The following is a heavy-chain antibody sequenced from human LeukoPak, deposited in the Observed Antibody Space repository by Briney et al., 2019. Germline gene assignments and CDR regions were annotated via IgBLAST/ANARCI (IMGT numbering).Heavy chain of an antibody. V-gene: IGHV1-58*01. CDR2: IVVGSGNT. CDR3: AADRSGWFYFDY. CDR1: GFTFTSSA. J-gene: IGHJ4*02. D-gene: IGHD6-19*01. Sequence: TSVKVSCKASGFTFTSSAVQWVRQARGQRLEWIGWIVVGSGNTNYAQKFQERVTITRDMSTSTAYMELSSLRSEDTAVYYCAADRSGWFYFDYWDQGTLVTVSS.